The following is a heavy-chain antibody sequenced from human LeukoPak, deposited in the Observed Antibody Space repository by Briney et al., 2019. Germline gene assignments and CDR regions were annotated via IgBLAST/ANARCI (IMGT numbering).Heavy chain of an antibody. CDR1: GASFSVYY. J-gene: IGHJ4*02. D-gene: IGHD4-17*01. V-gene: IGHV4-34*01. CDR3: GLSTTKATTRTIDY. CDR2: INRGGST. Sequence: SETLSLTCAVYGASFSVYYWSWIRQPPGKGLEWIGEINRGGSTNYSPSLKSRVTISLDTSKNQVSLKLSSVTAADTAMYYCGLSTTKATTRTIDYWGQGTLVTVSS.